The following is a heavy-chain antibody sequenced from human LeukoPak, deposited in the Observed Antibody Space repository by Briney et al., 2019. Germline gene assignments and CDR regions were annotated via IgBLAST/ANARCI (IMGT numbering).Heavy chain of an antibody. V-gene: IGHV3-21*01. Sequence: GGSLRLSCAASGFTFSSYIMNWVRQAPGKGLEWVSSISSSSSYIYYADSVKGRFTISRDNAKNSLYLQMNSLRAEDTAVYYCARDAGGYVPLDYWGQGTLVTASS. CDR1: GFTFSSYI. D-gene: IGHD5-12*01. CDR3: ARDAGGYVPLDY. J-gene: IGHJ4*02. CDR2: ISSSSSYI.